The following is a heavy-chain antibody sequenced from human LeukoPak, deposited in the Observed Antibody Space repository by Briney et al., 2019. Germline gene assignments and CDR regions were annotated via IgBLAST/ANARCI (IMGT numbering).Heavy chain of an antibody. D-gene: IGHD3-22*01. V-gene: IGHV1-2*02. CDR3: ARVATYYYDSGNYRSSYPYMDV. J-gene: IGHJ6*03. Sequence: GASVKVSCKASGYILSGYHMHWVRQAPGQGLEWMGWINPDNGDTNPAQQFQGRVTMTRDTSISTAYMGLSRLRSDDTAVYYCARVATYYYDSGNYRSSYPYMDVWGKGTTVTVSS. CDR2: INPDNGDT. CDR1: GYILSGYH.